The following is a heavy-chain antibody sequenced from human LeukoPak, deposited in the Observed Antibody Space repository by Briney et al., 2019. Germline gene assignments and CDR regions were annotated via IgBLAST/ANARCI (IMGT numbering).Heavy chain of an antibody. CDR3: AKEYGSVVVVAATPDAFDI. D-gene: IGHD2-15*01. CDR1: GFTFSSYS. CDR2: ISSSSSYI. J-gene: IGHJ3*02. V-gene: IGHV3-21*04. Sequence: GGSLRLSCAASGFTFSSYSMNWVRQAPGKGLEWVSSISSSSSYIYYADSVKGRFTISRDNAKNSLYLQMNSLRAEDTAVYYCAKEYGSVVVVAATPDAFDIWGQGTMVTVSS.